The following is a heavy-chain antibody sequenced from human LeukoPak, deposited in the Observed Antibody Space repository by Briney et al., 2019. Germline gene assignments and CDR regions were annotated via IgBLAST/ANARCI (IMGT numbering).Heavy chain of an antibody. D-gene: IGHD4-11*01. CDR3: AKGLQLLSFDY. CDR2: ISGSGGST. J-gene: IGHJ4*02. Sequence: PGGSLRLSCAASGFTFNNYAMSWVRQAPGKGLEWVSGISGSGGSTDYADSVKGRFTISRDNSKNTLYLQMNSLRAEDTAVYYCAKGLQLLSFDYWGQGTLVTVSS. V-gene: IGHV3-23*01. CDR1: GFTFNNYA.